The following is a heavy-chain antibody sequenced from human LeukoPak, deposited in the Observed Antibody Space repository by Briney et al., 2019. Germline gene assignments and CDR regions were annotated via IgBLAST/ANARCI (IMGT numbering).Heavy chain of an antibody. CDR2: INPNSGGT. Sequence: ASVKVSCKASGYTFTGYYMHWVRQAPGQGLAWMGWINPNSGGTNYAQKFQGRVTMTRDTSISTAYMELSRLRSDDTAVYYCARALVVGATTMGYFQHWGQGTLVTVSS. D-gene: IGHD1-26*01. CDR3: ARALVVGATTMGYFQH. V-gene: IGHV1-2*02. CDR1: GYTFTGYY. J-gene: IGHJ1*01.